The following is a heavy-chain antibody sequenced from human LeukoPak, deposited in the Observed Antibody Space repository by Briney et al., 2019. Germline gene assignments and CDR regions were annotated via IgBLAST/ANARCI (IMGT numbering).Heavy chain of an antibody. V-gene: IGHV3-15*01. Sequence: TGGSLRLSCAASGFTFSNAWMSWVRQAPGKGLEWVGRIKSKTDGGTTDYAAPVKGRFTISRDDSKNTLYLQMNSLKTEDTAVYYCSSSGYLNYFDYWGQGTLVIVSS. CDR2: IKSKTDGGTT. CDR1: GFTFSNAW. CDR3: SSSGYLNYFDY. J-gene: IGHJ4*02. D-gene: IGHD3-22*01.